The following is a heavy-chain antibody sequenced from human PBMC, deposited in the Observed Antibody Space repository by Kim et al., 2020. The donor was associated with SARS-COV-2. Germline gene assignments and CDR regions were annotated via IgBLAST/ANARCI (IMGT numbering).Heavy chain of an antibody. CDR1: GFTFSSYG. J-gene: IGHJ6*03. Sequence: GGSLRLSCAASGFTFSSYGMHWVRQAPGKGLEWGAVISYDGSNKYYADSVKGRFTISRDNSKNTLYLQMNSLRAEDTAVYYCAKVAVRGSTKAVRFLEWLSYYYYYMDVWGKGTTVTVSS. CDR3: AKVAVRGSTKAVRFLEWLSYYYYYMDV. V-gene: IGHV3-30*18. D-gene: IGHD3-3*01. CDR2: ISYDGSNK.